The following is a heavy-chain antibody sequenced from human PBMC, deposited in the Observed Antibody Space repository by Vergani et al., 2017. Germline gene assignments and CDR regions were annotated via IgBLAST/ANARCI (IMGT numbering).Heavy chain of an antibody. CDR3: ARLRGSTSQDFDY. Sequence: EVQLVPSGAEVKTPGDSLKISCKCSGYSFTSYWIGWVRQMPGKGLVWMGIIYPGDSDTRYSPSFPGQVTISADKSNSTSCLQRSSRKASDTAMYDCARLRGSTSQDFDYWGQGTLVTVSS. V-gene: IGHV5-51*01. D-gene: IGHD2-2*01. CDR1: GYSFTSYW. J-gene: IGHJ4*02. CDR2: IYPGDSDT.